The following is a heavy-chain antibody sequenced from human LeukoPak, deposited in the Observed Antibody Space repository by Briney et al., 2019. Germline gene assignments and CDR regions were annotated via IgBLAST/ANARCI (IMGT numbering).Heavy chain of an antibody. CDR3: ASGHPLLDYYDSSGYPH. J-gene: IGHJ4*02. CDR2: IYHSGST. V-gene: IGHV4-4*02. Sequence: PSGTLSLTCAVSGGSISSSNWWSWVRQPPGKGLEWIGEIYHSGSTNYNPSLKSRVTISVDKSKNQFSLKLSSVTAADTAVYYCASGHPLLDYYDSSGYPHWGQGTLVTGSS. D-gene: IGHD3-22*01. CDR1: GGSISSSNW.